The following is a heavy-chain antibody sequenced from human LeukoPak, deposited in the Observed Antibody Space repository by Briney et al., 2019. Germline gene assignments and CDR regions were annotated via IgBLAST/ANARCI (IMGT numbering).Heavy chain of an antibody. J-gene: IGHJ4*02. CDR2: ISSSSYI. CDR1: GFTFSSYS. Sequence: GGSLRLSCAASGFTFSSYSMNWVRQAPGKGLEWVSSISSSSYIYYADSVKGRFTISRDNAKNSLYLQMNSLRAEDTAVYYCARYCSGGSCYSLVSFDYWGQGTLVTVSS. V-gene: IGHV3-21*01. D-gene: IGHD2-15*01. CDR3: ARYCSGGSCYSLVSFDY.